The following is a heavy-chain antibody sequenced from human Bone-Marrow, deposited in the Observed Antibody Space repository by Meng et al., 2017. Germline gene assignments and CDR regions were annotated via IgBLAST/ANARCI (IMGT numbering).Heavy chain of an antibody. CDR3: ASLYGDSSVWYLDL. D-gene: IGHD4-17*01. CDR1: GGSISSGNHY. Sequence: LQASGPGLVKPSQTLSLPCTVSGGSISSGNHYWSWIRQHPGKGLEYIGYIYYSGSTYYNPSLKSRVIISVDTSKNQFSLRLNSVTAADTAVYYCASLYGDSSVWYLDLWGRGTLVTVSS. V-gene: IGHV4-31*03. J-gene: IGHJ2*01. CDR2: IYYSGST.